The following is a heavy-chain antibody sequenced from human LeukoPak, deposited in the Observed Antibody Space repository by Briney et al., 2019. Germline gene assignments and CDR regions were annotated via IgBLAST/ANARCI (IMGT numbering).Heavy chain of an antibody. CDR2: IYNSGVT. D-gene: IGHD1-14*01. CDR1: GGSISSYY. J-gene: IGHJ6*03. V-gene: IGHV4-59*01. Sequence: SETLSLTCTVSGGSISSYYWSWIRQPPGKGREWIGYIYNSGVTNYNPSLKSRVTILVGTSKNQFSLKLSSVTAADTGEYYCARGTAHHHYYFMDVWGKGTTVTVSS. CDR3: ARGTAHHHYYFMDV.